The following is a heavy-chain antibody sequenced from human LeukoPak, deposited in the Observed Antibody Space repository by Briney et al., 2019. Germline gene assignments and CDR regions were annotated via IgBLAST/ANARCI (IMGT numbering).Heavy chain of an antibody. D-gene: IGHD3-9*01. V-gene: IGHV3-74*01. J-gene: IGHJ6*02. CDR2: INGDGRNI. Sequence: GGSLRLSCVASGFTFSSYWMHWVHQAPRKGLVWVSRINGDGRNINYADSARGRFTISRDNAKNTLYLQMNTLRVEDTAVYYCTRDLMDYDVSTGLHHYYMDVWGQGTTVTVSS. CDR1: GFTFSSYW. CDR3: TRDLMDYDVSTGLHHYYMDV.